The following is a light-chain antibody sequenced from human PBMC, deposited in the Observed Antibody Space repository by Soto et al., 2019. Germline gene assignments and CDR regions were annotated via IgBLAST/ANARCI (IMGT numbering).Light chain of an antibody. CDR3: QQFNSYPIT. V-gene: IGKV1-9*01. CDR1: QDISSH. J-gene: IGKJ5*01. CDR2: AAS. Sequence: EIRLTQSSSFVSASVGDRVTITCWASQDISSHVAWYQQKPGKVPRLLISAASTLQSGVPSRFSGSGAGTEFSLTISGLQPEDFATYYCQQFNSYPITFGQGTRLEIK.